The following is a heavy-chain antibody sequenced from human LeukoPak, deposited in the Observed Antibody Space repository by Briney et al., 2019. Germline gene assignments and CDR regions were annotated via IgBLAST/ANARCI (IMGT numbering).Heavy chain of an antibody. Sequence: GGSLRLSCAASGFTFSSYEMNWVRQAPGKGLEWVSYISSSGSTIYYADSAKGRFTISRDNAKNSLYLQMNSLRAEDTAVYYCARALGQQLVNWFDPWGQGTLVTVSS. V-gene: IGHV3-48*03. CDR1: GFTFSSYE. D-gene: IGHD6-13*01. CDR2: ISSSGSTI. CDR3: ARALGQQLVNWFDP. J-gene: IGHJ5*02.